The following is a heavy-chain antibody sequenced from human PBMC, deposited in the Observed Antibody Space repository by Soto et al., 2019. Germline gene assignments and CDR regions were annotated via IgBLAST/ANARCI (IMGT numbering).Heavy chain of an antibody. CDR3: ARSETSSGYYYDGDWFAP. D-gene: IGHD3-22*01. CDR1: GYTFTSYG. Sequence: QVQLVQSGAEVKKPGASVRVSCKASGYTFTSYGISWVRQAPGQGLEWMGWISAYNGNTNYAQNLQGRVTMTTDTSTSTAYMELRSMRSDDTAVYYCARSETSSGYYYDGDWFAPWGQGTLVTVSS. J-gene: IGHJ5*02. V-gene: IGHV1-18*01. CDR2: ISAYNGNT.